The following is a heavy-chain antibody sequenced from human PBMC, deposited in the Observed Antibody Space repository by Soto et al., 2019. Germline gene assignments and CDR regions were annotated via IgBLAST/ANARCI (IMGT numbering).Heavy chain of an antibody. CDR1: GFTFSSYG. J-gene: IGHJ5*02. V-gene: IGHV3-30*18. CDR2: TSYDGSNK. Sequence: GGSLRLSCAASGFTFSSYGMHWVRQAPGKGLEWVAVTSYDGSNKYYADSVKGRFTISRDNSKNTLYLQMNSLRAEDTAVYYCAEDHLPLVVVTAHWFDPWGQGTLVTVSS. CDR3: AEDHLPLVVVTAHWFDP. D-gene: IGHD2-21*02.